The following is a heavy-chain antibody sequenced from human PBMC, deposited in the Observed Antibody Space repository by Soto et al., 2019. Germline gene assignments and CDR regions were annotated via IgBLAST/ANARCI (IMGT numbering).Heavy chain of an antibody. CDR3: ARDHYDFWSGFPPTIWFHP. D-gene: IGHD3-3*01. V-gene: IGHV3-23*01. Sequence: EEQLLQSGGGVDQSGGSLRLSCEASGFLFSSYAMNWVRQAPGKGLEWVSSISSHGDTTYYAESVRGRFTISRDNSKNTLFLQMNSLRAGDTAVYFCARDHYDFWSGFPPTIWFHPWGQGTLATVSS. J-gene: IGHJ5*02. CDR1: GFLFSSYA. CDR2: ISSHGDTT.